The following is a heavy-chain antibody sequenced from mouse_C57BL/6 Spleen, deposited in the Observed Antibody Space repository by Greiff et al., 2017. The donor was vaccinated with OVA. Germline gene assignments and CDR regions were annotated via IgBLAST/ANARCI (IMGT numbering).Heavy chain of an antibody. V-gene: IGHV1-15*01. Sequence: VQRVESGAELVRPGASVTLSCKASGYTFTDYEMHWVKQTPVHGLEWIGAIDPETGGTAYNQKFKGKAILTADKSSSTAYMELRSLTSEDSAVYYCTRGDGSSSSYAMDYWGQGTSVTVSS. CDR2: IDPETGGT. CDR3: TRGDGSSSSYAMDY. CDR1: GYTFTDYE. D-gene: IGHD1-1*01. J-gene: IGHJ4*01.